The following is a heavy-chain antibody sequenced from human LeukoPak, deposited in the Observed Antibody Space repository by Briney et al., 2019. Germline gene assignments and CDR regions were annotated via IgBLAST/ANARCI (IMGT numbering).Heavy chain of an antibody. CDR3: ARGFCRGESCYSGEYFQH. CDR1: GVSLTDYY. D-gene: IGHD2-15*01. CDR2: ITHNGST. Sequence: PSETLSLTCGVHGVSLTDYYWSWIRQSPGKGLEWIGEITHNGSTTFNPSLESRLTISVDTSKTQFSLKLTSVTAADASVYFCARGFCRGESCYSGEYFQHWGQGTLVTVSS. V-gene: IGHV4-34*01. J-gene: IGHJ1*01.